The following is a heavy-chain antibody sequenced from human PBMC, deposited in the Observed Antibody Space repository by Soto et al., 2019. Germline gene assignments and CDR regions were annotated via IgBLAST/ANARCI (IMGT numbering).Heavy chain of an antibody. V-gene: IGHV4-59*01. J-gene: IGHJ4*02. CDR1: TGSSDSFY. Sequence: QVQLQVSGPGLVKPSATLSLSCTVSTGSSDSFYWSWIRQPPGKGLEWIGYFFYTGSTNHNPSLKGRVTISLDMSSSQFSPSLTSVTAADTAMYYCARSRDGYNLNPIDQWGQGLLVTVSS. CDR2: FFYTGST. CDR3: ARSRDGYNLNPIDQ. D-gene: IGHD5-12*01.